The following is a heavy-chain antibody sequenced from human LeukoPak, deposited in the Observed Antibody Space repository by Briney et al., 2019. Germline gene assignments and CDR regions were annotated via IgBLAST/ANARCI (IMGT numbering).Heavy chain of an antibody. CDR3: ARGREAAGTLLDFGY. J-gene: IGHJ4*02. Sequence: SETLSLTCTVSGGPISNYYWSWIRQPPGKGLEWIGYIYYSGSTNYNPSLKSRVTISLDRSKNQFSLKLSSVTAADTAVYYCARGREAAGTLLDFGYWGQGTLVTVSS. CDR1: GGPISNYY. D-gene: IGHD6-13*01. V-gene: IGHV4-59*01. CDR2: IYYSGST.